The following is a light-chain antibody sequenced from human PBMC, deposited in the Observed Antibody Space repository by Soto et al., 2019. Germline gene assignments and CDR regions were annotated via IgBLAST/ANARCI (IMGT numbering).Light chain of an antibody. J-gene: IGKJ5*01. Sequence: AIHVTQSPSSLSASVGDTVTITCRASQGISSAFAWYQQKPGKVLRLLIYDVFNLQSGVLSRFSGSGSGTEFTLTIRSLQPEDFSTYYCQQLETYPLTFGQATRMEVK. CDR2: DVF. CDR1: QGISSA. CDR3: QQLETYPLT. V-gene: IGKV1-13*02.